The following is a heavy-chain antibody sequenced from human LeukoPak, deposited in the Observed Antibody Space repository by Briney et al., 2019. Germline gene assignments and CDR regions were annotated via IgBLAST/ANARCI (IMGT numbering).Heavy chain of an antibody. D-gene: IGHD5-18*01. Sequence: GRSLRLSCAASGFTFDDYAMHWVRQAPGKGLEWVSGISWNSGSIGYADSVKGRFTISRDNAKNSLYLQMNSLRAEDTALYYCAKVQRGYSYAPVDYWGRGTLVTVSS. V-gene: IGHV3-9*01. J-gene: IGHJ4*02. CDR3: AKVQRGYSYAPVDY. CDR1: GFTFDDYA. CDR2: ISWNSGSI.